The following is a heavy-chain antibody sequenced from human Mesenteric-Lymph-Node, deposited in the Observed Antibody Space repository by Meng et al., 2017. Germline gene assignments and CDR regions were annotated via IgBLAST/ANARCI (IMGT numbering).Heavy chain of an antibody. J-gene: IGHJ4*02. V-gene: IGHV4-34*01. CDR1: GGSFSGNY. Sequence: QLPQWEDGRWKPSRHLDLTLAGHGGSFSGNYWSWIRQHPGKGLEWIGEINHSGSTNYNPSLKSRVTISVDTSKNQFSLRLRSVTAADTAVYYCASYGPCLGNNCPLSSFDHWGQGTLVTVSS. D-gene: IGHD1-20*01. CDR2: INHSGST. CDR3: ASYGPCLGNNCPLSSFDH.